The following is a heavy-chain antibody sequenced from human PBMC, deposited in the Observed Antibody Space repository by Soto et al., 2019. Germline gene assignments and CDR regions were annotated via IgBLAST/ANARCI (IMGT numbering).Heavy chain of an antibody. CDR3: ARGTTVSIRTIDY. CDR2: IYYSGST. D-gene: IGHD4-17*01. J-gene: IGHJ4*02. Sequence: SETLSSNCTVSGGAISSYYWSWIRQPPGKGLEWIGYIYYSGSTNYNPSLKSRVTISVDTSKNQFSLKLSSVTAADTAVYYCARGTTVSIRTIDYWGQGTLVTVSS. V-gene: IGHV4-59*12. CDR1: GGAISSYY.